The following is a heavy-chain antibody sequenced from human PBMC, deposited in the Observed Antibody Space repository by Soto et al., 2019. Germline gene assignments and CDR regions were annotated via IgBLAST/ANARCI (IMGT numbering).Heavy chain of an antibody. V-gene: IGHV4-31*03. J-gene: IGHJ5*02. CDR1: GGSISSGGYY. CDR2: IYYSGST. CDR3: ARVGGINWFDP. Sequence: PSETLSLTCTFSGGSISSGGYYWSWIRQHPGKGLERIGYIYYSGSTYYNPSLKSRVTISVDTSKNQFSLKLSSVTAADTAVYYCARVGGINWFDPWGQGTLVTVSS. D-gene: IGHD3-16*01.